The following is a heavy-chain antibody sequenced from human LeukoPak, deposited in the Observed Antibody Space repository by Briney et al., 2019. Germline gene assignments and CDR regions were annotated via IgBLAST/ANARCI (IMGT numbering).Heavy chain of an antibody. CDR3: ARGPSSPLTH. CDR1: GFTFSSYE. Sequence: GGSLRLSCAASGFTFSSYEMNWVRQAPGKGLEWVSYISSSGSTIYYADSVKGRFTISRDNAKKSLYLQMDSLRAEDTAVYYCARGPSSPLTHWGQGTLATVSS. D-gene: IGHD6-6*01. J-gene: IGHJ4*02. CDR2: ISSSGSTI. V-gene: IGHV3-48*03.